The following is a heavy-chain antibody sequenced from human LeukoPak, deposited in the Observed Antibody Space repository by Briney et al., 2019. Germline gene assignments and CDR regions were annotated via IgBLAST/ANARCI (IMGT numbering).Heavy chain of an antibody. J-gene: IGHJ4*02. CDR1: GFTFSSYN. V-gene: IGHV3-21*01. Sequence: GGSLRLSCAASGFTFSSYNMNWVRQAPGKGLEWVSSITSGSSYRFYADSVKGRFTISRDNAKNSLYLQMNSLRAEDTGVYYCARDLSGVTGYTYGRGIDYWGQGTLVTVSS. CDR3: ARDLSGVTGYTYGRGIDY. CDR2: ITSGSSYR. D-gene: IGHD5-18*01.